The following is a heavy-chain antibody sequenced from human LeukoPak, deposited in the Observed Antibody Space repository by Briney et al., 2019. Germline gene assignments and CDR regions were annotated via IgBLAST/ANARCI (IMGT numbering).Heavy chain of an antibody. D-gene: IGHD2-2*01. CDR3: AREYCSGTSCYGYFDY. Sequence: GGSLRLSCAASGFTFSSYWMSWVRQAPGKGLEWVANIKQDGSQIFYVDSVKGRFTISRDTAKNSLSLQMNSLRAEDTAVYYRAREYCSGTSCYGYFDYWGQGTLVTVSS. J-gene: IGHJ4*02. CDR1: GFTFSSYW. CDR2: IKQDGSQI. V-gene: IGHV3-7*01.